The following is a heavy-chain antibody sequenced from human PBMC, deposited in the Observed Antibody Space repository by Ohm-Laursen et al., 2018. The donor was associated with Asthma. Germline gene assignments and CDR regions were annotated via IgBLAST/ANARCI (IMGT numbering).Heavy chain of an antibody. J-gene: IGHJ4*02. D-gene: IGHD1-1*01. CDR3: ARGPMHDYYFDN. Sequence: GASVKVSCKASGYTFTGYYMHWVRQAPGQGLEWMGRINPNSGGTNYALKFQGRVTMNRDTSISTAYMELNSLRSDDTAVYYCARGPMHDYYFDNWGQGTLVTVSS. CDR2: INPNSGGT. CDR1: GYTFTGYY. V-gene: IGHV1-2*06.